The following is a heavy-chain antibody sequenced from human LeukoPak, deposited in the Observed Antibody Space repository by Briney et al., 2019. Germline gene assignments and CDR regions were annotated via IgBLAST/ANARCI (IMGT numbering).Heavy chain of an antibody. Sequence: SVKVSCKASGYTFTSYDINWVRQATGQGLEWMGWMNPNSGNTCYAQKFQGRVTITKNTSISTAYMELSILRSEDTAVYYCARRSYYYYYMDVWGKGTTVTVSS. CDR3: ARRSYYYYYMDV. CDR2: MNPNSGNT. CDR1: GYTFTSYD. J-gene: IGHJ6*03. V-gene: IGHV1-8*03.